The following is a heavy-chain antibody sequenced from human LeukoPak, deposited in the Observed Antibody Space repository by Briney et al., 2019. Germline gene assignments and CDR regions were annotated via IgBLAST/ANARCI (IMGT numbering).Heavy chain of an antibody. V-gene: IGHV3-30-3*01. D-gene: IGHD3-10*01. CDR3: AREGYYGSGSPPSLYFDY. Sequence: PGGSLRLSCAASGFTFRNFVIHWVRQAPGKGLEGGAVTSSDLNVKLYADSVKGRFTISRDNSRSTLYLQMNSLRPEDTAIYYCAREGYYGSGSPPSLYFDYWGQGTLVTVSS. CDR2: TSSDLNVK. J-gene: IGHJ4*02. CDR1: GFTFRNFV.